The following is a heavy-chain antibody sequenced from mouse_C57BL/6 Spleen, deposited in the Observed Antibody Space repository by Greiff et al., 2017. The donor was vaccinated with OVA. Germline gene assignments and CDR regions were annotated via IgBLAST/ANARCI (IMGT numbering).Heavy chain of an antibody. CDR3: ARSEITTVVAEDYFDY. J-gene: IGHJ2*01. Sequence: QVQLQQPGAELVKPGASVKMSCKASGYTFTSYWITWVKQRPGQGLEWIGDIYPGSGSTNYNEKFKSKATLTVDTSSSTAYMQLSSLTSEDSAVYYCARSEITTVVAEDYFDYWGQGTTLTVSS. D-gene: IGHD1-1*01. CDR2: IYPGSGST. CDR1: GYTFTSYW. V-gene: IGHV1-55*01.